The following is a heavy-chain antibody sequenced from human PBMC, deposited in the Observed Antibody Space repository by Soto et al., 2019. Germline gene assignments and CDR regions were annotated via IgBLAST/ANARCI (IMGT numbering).Heavy chain of an antibody. V-gene: IGHV3-74*01. CDR3: ARDPAPSGWYDY. CDR1: GFTFSSYW. Sequence: GGSLRLSCAASGFTFSSYWMHWVRQVPGKGLVWVSRINSDGSSTTYADSVKGRFTISRDNAKNRLYLQMNSLRAEDTAVYYCARDPAPSGWYDYWGQGTQVTVS. D-gene: IGHD6-19*01. J-gene: IGHJ4*02. CDR2: INSDGSST.